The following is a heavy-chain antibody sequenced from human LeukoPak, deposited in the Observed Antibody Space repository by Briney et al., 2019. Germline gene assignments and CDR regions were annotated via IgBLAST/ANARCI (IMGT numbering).Heavy chain of an antibody. Sequence: SETLSLTCAVYGGSFSGYYWSWIRQPPGKGPEWIGEINHSGSTNYNPSLKSRVTISVDTSKNQLSLKLSSVTAADTAVCYGQLRYFDDAFDIWGQGTMVTVSS. D-gene: IGHD3-9*01. CDR1: GGSFSGYY. V-gene: IGHV4-34*01. CDR2: INHSGST. CDR3: QLRYFDDAFDI. J-gene: IGHJ3*02.